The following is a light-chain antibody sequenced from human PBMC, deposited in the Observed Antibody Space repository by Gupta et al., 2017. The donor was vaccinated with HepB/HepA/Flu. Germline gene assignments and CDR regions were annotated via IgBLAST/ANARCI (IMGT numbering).Light chain of an antibody. CDR2: TAS. J-gene: IGKJ1*01. V-gene: IGKV1-39*01. CDR1: QSISTY. CDR3: QQTHSTPPT. Sequence: DIQMTQSPSSLSASVGDRVAITCRASQSISTYLSWYQQRPGKAPKLLIYTASSLQSGVPSRFSGVGSGTDFTLTISRLQPEDFATYYCQQTHSTPPTFGQGTKVEIK.